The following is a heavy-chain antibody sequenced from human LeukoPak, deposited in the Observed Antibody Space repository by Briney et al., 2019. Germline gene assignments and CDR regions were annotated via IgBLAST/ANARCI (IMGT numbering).Heavy chain of an antibody. V-gene: IGHV1-3*01. CDR2: INAGNGNT. Sequence: ASVKVSCKASGYTFTSYAMHWVRQAPGQRLEWMGWINAGNGNTKYSQKFQGRVTITRDTSASTAYMELSSLRSEDTAVYYCARGGCRSTSCLYYFDYWGQGTLVTVSS. CDR1: GYTFTSYA. J-gene: IGHJ4*02. CDR3: ARGGCRSTSCLYYFDY. D-gene: IGHD2-2*01.